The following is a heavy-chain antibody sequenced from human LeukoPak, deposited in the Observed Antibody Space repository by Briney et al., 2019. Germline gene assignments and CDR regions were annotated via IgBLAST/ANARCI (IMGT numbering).Heavy chain of an antibody. CDR3: AKDRAAAGTSDY. J-gene: IGHJ4*02. Sequence: GGSLRLSCAGSGFTFSNSILSWVRQAPGKGLEWVSAISGSGGSTYYADSVKGRFTISRDNSKNTLYLQMNSLRAEDTAVYYCAKDRAAAGTSDYWGQGTLVTVSS. CDR1: GFTFSNSI. V-gene: IGHV3-23*01. D-gene: IGHD6-13*01. CDR2: ISGSGGST.